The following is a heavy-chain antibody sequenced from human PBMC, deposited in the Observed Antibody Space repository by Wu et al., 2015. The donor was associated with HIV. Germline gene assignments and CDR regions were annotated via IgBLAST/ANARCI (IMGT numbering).Heavy chain of an antibody. Sequence: QVSLLQSGADVKTPGASVRVSCKTSGYTFIDYHVLWMRQAPGQRLEFIGCVNPRSGETGYVQKFRGRVTMTRDTSISTAYMEVYGLRPEDTAVYYCAAGIQAGGANYWGQGTLVTVSS. CDR1: GYTFIDYH. D-gene: IGHD2-21*01. CDR3: AAGIQAGGANY. V-gene: IGHV1-2*02. J-gene: IGHJ4*02. CDR2: VNPRSGET.